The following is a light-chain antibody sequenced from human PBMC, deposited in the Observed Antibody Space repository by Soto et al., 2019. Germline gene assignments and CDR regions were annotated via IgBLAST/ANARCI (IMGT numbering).Light chain of an antibody. Sequence: IVLPQSPATLSLSPGARATLSCRASQSVSGYLSRYQQKPGQAPRLLIYDASNRATGIRARFSGSGSETDFTLTSRRLEAEEFAVYYCQQDCSSPTFGQGTRLEIK. CDR3: QQDCSSPT. CDR2: DAS. J-gene: IGKJ5*01. CDR1: QSVSGY. V-gene: IGKV3-11*01.